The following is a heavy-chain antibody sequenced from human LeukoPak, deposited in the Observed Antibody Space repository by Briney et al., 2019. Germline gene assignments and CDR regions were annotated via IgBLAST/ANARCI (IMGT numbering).Heavy chain of an antibody. V-gene: IGHV3-30-3*01. Sequence: GGSLRLSCAASGFTFSSYAMHWVRQAPGKGLEWVAVISYDGSNKYYADSVKGRFTISRDNSKNTLYLQMNSLRAEDTAVYYCAKVSYSSNYRWFDPWGQGTLVTVSS. CDR1: GFTFSSYA. J-gene: IGHJ5*02. CDR3: AKVSYSSNYRWFDP. CDR2: ISYDGSNK. D-gene: IGHD6-13*01.